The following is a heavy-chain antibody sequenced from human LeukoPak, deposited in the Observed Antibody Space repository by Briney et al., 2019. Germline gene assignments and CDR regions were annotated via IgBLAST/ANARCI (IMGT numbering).Heavy chain of an antibody. V-gene: IGHV3-48*04. J-gene: IGHJ6*03. CDR2: ISSSGSTI. D-gene: IGHD1-26*01. CDR1: GFTFSSYS. CDR3: ARDPYSGNNGAYYYYYMDV. Sequence: GGSLRLSCAASGFTFSSYSMNWVRQAPGKGLEWVSYISSSGSTIYYADSVKGRFTISRDNAKNSLYLQMDSLRAEDTAVYYYARDPYSGNNGAYYYYYMDVWGKGTTVTISS.